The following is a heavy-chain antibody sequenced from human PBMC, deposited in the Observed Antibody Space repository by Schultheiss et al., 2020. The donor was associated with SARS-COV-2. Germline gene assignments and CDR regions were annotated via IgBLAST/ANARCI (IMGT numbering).Heavy chain of an antibody. D-gene: IGHD3-16*02. CDR2: ISWNSGSI. Sequence: GGSLRLSCAASGFTFDDYAMHWVRQAPGKGLEWVSGISWNSGSIGYVDSVKGRFTISRDNAKNSLYLQMNSLRAEDTAVYYCARDIQLSYYDYVWGSYLPPYYFDYWGQGTLVTVSS. V-gene: IGHV3-9*01. J-gene: IGHJ4*02. CDR3: ARDIQLSYYDYVWGSYLPPYYFDY. CDR1: GFTFDDYA.